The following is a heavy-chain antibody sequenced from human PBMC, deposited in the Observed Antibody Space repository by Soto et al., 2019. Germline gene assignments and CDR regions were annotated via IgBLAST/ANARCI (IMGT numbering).Heavy chain of an antibody. D-gene: IGHD6-19*01. J-gene: IGHJ6*02. V-gene: IGHV5-10-1*01. CDR3: ARLSKWLVPFGNPYGMDV. CDR2: IDPSDSYT. CDR1: GYRFTSYW. Sequence: HRESLKISCKGSGYRFTSYWISLLRQIPWKGLEWMGRIDPSDSYTNYSPSFQGHVTISADKSISTAYLQWSRLKASDTAMYYCARLSKWLVPFGNPYGMDVWGQGTTLTLSS.